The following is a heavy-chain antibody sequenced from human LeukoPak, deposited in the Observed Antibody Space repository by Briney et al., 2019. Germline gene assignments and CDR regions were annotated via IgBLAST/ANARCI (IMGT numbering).Heavy chain of an antibody. V-gene: IGHV4-34*01. Sequence: PSETLSLTCAVYGGSFSGYYWSWIRQPPGKGLEWIGEINHSGSTNYNPSLKSRVTISVDTSKNQFSLKLSSVTAADTAVYYCARGSRDYYFDYWSQGTLVTVSS. CDR3: ARGSRDYYFDY. CDR2: INHSGST. CDR1: GGSFSGYY. J-gene: IGHJ4*02.